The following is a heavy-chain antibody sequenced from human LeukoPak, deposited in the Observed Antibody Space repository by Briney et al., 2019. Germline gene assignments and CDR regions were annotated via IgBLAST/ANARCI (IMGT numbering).Heavy chain of an antibody. CDR2: IKQDGSEK. CDR3: ARPLMYYYGSETYFWFDP. Sequence: GGSLRLSCAASGFTFSSYEMNWVRQAPGKGLEWVANIKQDGSEKYYVGSVKGRFTISRDNAKNSLYLQMNSLRAEDTAVYYCARPLMYYYGSETYFWFDPWGQGTLVTVSS. J-gene: IGHJ5*02. D-gene: IGHD3-10*01. V-gene: IGHV3-7*01. CDR1: GFTFSSYE.